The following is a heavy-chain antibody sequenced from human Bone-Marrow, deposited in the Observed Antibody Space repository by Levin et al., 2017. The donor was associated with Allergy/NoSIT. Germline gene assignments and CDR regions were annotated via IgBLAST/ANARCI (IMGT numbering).Heavy chain of an antibody. CDR2: ITWNSVSI. Sequence: SLKISCAVSGFTFDDYAMHWVRQIPGKGLEWVSGITWNSVSIGYADSVKGRFTISRDNANNSRYLQMKNLTSEDTALYYCARDYWTAYYTAGMDVWGQGITVTVAS. CDR1: GFTFDDYA. J-gene: IGHJ6*02. CDR3: ARDYWTAYYTAGMDV. V-gene: IGHV3-9*01. D-gene: IGHD3/OR15-3a*01.